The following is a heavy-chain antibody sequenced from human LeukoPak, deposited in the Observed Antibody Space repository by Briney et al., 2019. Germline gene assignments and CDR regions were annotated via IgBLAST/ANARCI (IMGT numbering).Heavy chain of an antibody. J-gene: IGHJ5*02. Sequence: SETLSLTYTVSGGSISSYYWSWIRQPAGKGLEWIGRIYASGSTNYNPSLKSRVTISVDTSKNQFSLKLSSVTAADTAVYYCARGGPLGYCSSTSCYGNWFDPWGQGTLVTVSS. D-gene: IGHD2-2*01. CDR1: GGSISSYY. CDR2: IYASGST. CDR3: ARGGPLGYCSSTSCYGNWFDP. V-gene: IGHV4-4*07.